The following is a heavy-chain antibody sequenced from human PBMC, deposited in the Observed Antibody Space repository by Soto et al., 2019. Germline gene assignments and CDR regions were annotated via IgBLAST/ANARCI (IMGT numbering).Heavy chain of an antibody. V-gene: IGHV3-15*07. J-gene: IGHJ4*02. CDR1: GFTFSNAW. Sequence: GGSLRLSCAASGFTFSNAWMNWVRQAPGKGLEWVGLIKSKTDGGTTDYAAPVKGRFTISRDDSKNTLYLQMNSLKTEDTAVYYCTTDWNYAPVWGQGTLVTVSS. CDR2: IKSKTDGGTT. D-gene: IGHD1-7*01. CDR3: TTDWNYAPV.